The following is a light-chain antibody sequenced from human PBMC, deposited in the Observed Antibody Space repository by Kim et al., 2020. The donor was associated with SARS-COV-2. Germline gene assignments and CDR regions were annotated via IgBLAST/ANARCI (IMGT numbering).Light chain of an antibody. Sequence: EIVLTQSPATLSLSPGESATLSCRASQSVSRYVAWYQQKPGQAPRLLIFDASKRATGIPARFSGSESGADFTLTIGSLEPEDFAIYYCQQRFDWPLTFVGGTKVDIK. CDR1: QSVSRY. CDR2: DAS. V-gene: IGKV3-11*01. CDR3: QQRFDWPLT. J-gene: IGKJ4*01.